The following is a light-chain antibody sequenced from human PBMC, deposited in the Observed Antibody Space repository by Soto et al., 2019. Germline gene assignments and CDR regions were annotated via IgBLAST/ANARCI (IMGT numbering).Light chain of an antibody. J-gene: IGKJ1*01. V-gene: IGKV3-20*01. CDR3: QQYGSSPPT. CDR1: QSVSNSF. Sequence: EIVLTQSPGTLSLPPGERASLSCRASQSVSNSFLAWYQQKAGQSPRLLIYAASARAIGIPDRFSGSGSGTDFTLTISRLEPEDFAVYYCQQYGSSPPTFGQGTKVDIK. CDR2: AAS.